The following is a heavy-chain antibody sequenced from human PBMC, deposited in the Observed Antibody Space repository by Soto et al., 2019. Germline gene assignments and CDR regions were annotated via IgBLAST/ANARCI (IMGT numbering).Heavy chain of an antibody. D-gene: IGHD6-19*01. V-gene: IGHV1-8*01. J-gene: IGHJ4*02. Sequence: QVQLVQSGAEVKKPGASVKVSCKASGYTFTSYDINWVRQATGQGLEWMGWMNPNSGNTGYAQKFQGRVTMTRNTSLSTAYMELSSLRSEDTAVYYCARGRKAVAGRSFDYWGQGTLVTVSS. CDR2: MNPNSGNT. CDR3: ARGRKAVAGRSFDY. CDR1: GYTFTSYD.